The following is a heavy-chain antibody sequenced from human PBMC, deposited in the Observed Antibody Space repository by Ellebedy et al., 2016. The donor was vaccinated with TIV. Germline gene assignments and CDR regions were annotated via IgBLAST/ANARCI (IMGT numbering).Heavy chain of an antibody. CDR1: GGTFSSYA. V-gene: IGHV1-69*04. Sequence: AASVKVSCKASGGTFSSYAISWVRQAPGQGLEWMGRIIPILGIANYAQKFQGRVTITADKSTSTAYMELSSLRSEDTAVYYCARGPSRKLAAVVNWGQGTLVTVSS. CDR2: IIPILGIA. D-gene: IGHD6-13*01. CDR3: ARGPSRKLAAVVN. J-gene: IGHJ4*02.